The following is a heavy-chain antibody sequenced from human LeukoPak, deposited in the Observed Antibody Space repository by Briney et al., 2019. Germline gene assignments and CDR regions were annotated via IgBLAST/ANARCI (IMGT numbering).Heavy chain of an antibody. D-gene: IGHD5-24*01. J-gene: IGHJ4*02. CDR3: AKSGYNRFDY. Sequence: GGSLRLSCVASGFTFSSYGMHWVRQAPGKGLEWVAVISYDGSNKYYADSVKGRFTISRDNSKNTLYLQMNSLRAEDTAVYYCAKSGYNRFDYWGQGTLVTVSS. CDR1: GFTFSSYG. CDR2: ISYDGSNK. V-gene: IGHV3-30*18.